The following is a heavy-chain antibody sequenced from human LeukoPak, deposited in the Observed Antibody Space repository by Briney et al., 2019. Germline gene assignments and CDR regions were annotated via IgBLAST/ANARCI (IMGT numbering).Heavy chain of an antibody. D-gene: IGHD1/OR15-1a*01. CDR2: IYYSGST. Sequence: SETLSLTCTVSGGSTTSYYWSWIRQPPGKGLEWLGYIYYSGSTNYNPSLKSRVTISLDRSKNQFSLKVTSVNAADTAVYYCARGGGLNWNNGNYYYYMDVWGKGTTVTVSS. CDR1: GGSTTSYY. J-gene: IGHJ6*03. CDR3: ARGGGLNWNNGNYYYYMDV. V-gene: IGHV4-59*01.